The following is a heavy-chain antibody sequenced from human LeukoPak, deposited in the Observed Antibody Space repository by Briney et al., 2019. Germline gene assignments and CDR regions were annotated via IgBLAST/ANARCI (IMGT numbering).Heavy chain of an antibody. D-gene: IGHD6-19*01. J-gene: IGHJ5*02. CDR3: ARNKLGRYSGGPYWFDP. Sequence: SETLSLTCTVSGGSISSYYWSWIRQPPGKGLEWIGYIYYSGSTNYNPSLKSRVTISVDTSKNQFSLKLSSVTAADTAVYYCARNKLGRYSGGPYWFDPWGQGTLVTVSS. CDR2: IYYSGST. CDR1: GGSISSYY. V-gene: IGHV4-59*08.